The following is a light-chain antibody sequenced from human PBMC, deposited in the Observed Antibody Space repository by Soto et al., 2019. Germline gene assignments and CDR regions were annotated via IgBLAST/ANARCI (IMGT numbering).Light chain of an antibody. CDR3: QQYGSSPLA. J-gene: IGKJ1*01. Sequence: EIVLTQSPGTLSLSPGERATLSCRASQSVSSSYLAWYQQKPGQAHRLLIYGAYSRATGIQDRFSGSGSGTDFTLTIRRLEPEDFAVYYCQQYGSSPLAFDQGTKVDIK. V-gene: IGKV3-20*01. CDR2: GAY. CDR1: QSVSSSY.